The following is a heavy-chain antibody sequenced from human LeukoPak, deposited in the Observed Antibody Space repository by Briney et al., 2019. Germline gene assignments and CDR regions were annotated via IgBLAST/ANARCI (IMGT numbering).Heavy chain of an antibody. Sequence: GGSLRLSCAASGFTFSNYGMHWVRQAPGKGLEWVALIWYDGSNKYYADSVRGRFTISRDNSKNTLYLQMNSLRAEDTAVYYCARVIKEWELLEGSDYWGQGTLVTVSS. CDR1: GFTFSNYG. V-gene: IGHV3-30*02. D-gene: IGHD1-26*01. CDR2: IWYDGSNK. CDR3: ARVIKEWELLEGSDY. J-gene: IGHJ4*02.